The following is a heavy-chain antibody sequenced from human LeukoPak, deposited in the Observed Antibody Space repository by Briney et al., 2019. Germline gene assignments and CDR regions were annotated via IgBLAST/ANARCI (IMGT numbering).Heavy chain of an antibody. D-gene: IGHD6-13*01. CDR1: GDSISNNW. Sequence: SETLSLTCAVSGDSISNNWWSWVRQSPGKGLEGIGEIFHRGIPNYNPSLKSRVTMSIDKSNNQLSLKLNSVTAADTAVYYCARGYSSSWYFNWFDPWGQGTLVTVSS. V-gene: IGHV4-4*02. CDR3: ARGYSSSWYFNWFDP. J-gene: IGHJ5*02. CDR2: IFHRGIP.